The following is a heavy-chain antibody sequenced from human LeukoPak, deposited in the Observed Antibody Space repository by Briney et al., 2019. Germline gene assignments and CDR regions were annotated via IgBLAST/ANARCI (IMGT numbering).Heavy chain of an antibody. CDR2: MNRNSGNT. CDR3: ARGEYKQWLVPNY. J-gene: IGHJ4*02. D-gene: IGHD6-19*01. CDR1: GYTFTSYD. V-gene: IGHV1-8*01. Sequence: ASVKVSCKASGYTFTSYDINWVRQAPGQGLEGMGWMNRNSGNTGYAQKFQGRVTMTRNTSISTAYMELSSLRSEDTAVYYCARGEYKQWLVPNYWGQGTLVTVSS.